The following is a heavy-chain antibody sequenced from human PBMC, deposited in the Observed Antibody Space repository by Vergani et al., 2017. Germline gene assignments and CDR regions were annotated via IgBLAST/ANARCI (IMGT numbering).Heavy chain of an antibody. CDR2: VRYDGTNK. V-gene: IGHV3-30*02. J-gene: IGHJ6*02. Sequence: QVQLVESGGGVVQRGGSLRLSCAASGFTFSSYGMHWVRQAPGKGLEWVAFVRYDGTNKYYADSLKGRFTISRDNSKNTLYLQMNSQRAEYTAVYYCAKGEGIVANWQGYYYNGMDVWGQGTTVTVSS. CDR3: AKGEGIVANWQGYYYNGMDV. D-gene: IGHD1-26*01. CDR1: GFTFSSYG.